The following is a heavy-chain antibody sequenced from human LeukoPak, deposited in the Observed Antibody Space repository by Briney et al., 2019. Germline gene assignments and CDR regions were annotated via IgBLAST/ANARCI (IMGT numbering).Heavy chain of an antibody. CDR3: AKDYSKTSYYGSGTYYRPKWFGP. CDR1: GFTFSSYG. V-gene: IGHV3-30*02. J-gene: IGHJ5*02. D-gene: IGHD3-10*01. CDR2: IRYDGSNK. Sequence: GGSLRLSCAASGFTFSSYGMHWVRQAPGKGLEWVAFIRYDGSNKYYADSVKGRFTISRDNSKNTLYLQMNSLRAEDTAVYYCAKDYSKTSYYGSGTYYRPKWFGPWGQGTLVTVSS.